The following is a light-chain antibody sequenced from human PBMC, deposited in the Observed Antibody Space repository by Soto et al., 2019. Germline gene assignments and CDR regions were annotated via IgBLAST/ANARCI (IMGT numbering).Light chain of an antibody. J-gene: IGLJ2*01. CDR3: CSYAGDYTVI. Sequence: QSVLTQPRSVSGSPGQSVTISCTGTSSDVGAYNYVSWYQQHPGKAPKLPISDVTKRPSGVPDRFSGSKSGNTASLTISGLQAEDEADYSCCSYAGDYTVIFGGGTKLTVL. CDR1: SSDVGAYNY. V-gene: IGLV2-11*01. CDR2: DVT.